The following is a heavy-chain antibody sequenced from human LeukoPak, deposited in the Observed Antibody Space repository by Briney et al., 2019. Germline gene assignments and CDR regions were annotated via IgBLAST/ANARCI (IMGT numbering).Heavy chain of an antibody. CDR2: INPNSGGT. D-gene: IGHD2-15*01. V-gene: IGHV1-2*06. J-gene: IGHJ4*02. CDR3: ASPLGYCSGGSCGY. CDR1: GYTFTGYY. Sequence: ASVKVSCKASGYTFTGYYMHWVRQARGQGLEWMGRINPNSGGTNYAQKFQGRVTMTRDTSISTAYMELSRLRSDDTAVYYCASPLGYCSGGSCGYWRQGTLVTVSS.